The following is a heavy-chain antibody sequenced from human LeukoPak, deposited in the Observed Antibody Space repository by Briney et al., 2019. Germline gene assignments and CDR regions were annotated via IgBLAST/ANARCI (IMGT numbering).Heavy chain of an antibody. CDR3: ARKSSGWYLVPSLDY. J-gene: IGHJ4*02. Sequence: VGSLRLSCEASGFTFSTSAMHWVRQAPGKGLEWVAVISYDGKNKYYADSVKGRFTVSRDNSRNTLYLQLSSLRADDTAVYYCARKSSGWYLVPSLDYWGQGNLVTVSS. V-gene: IGHV3-30*03. CDR1: GFTFSTSA. D-gene: IGHD6-19*01. CDR2: ISYDGKNK.